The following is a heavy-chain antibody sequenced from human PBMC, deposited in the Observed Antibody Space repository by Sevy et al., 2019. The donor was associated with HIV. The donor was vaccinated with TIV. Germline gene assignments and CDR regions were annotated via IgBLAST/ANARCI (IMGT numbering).Heavy chain of an antibody. J-gene: IGHJ4*02. CDR3: ARVGRSMVQGVKFDY. D-gene: IGHD3-10*01. CDR1: GYTCTSYG. CDR2: ISAYNGNT. Sequence: ASVKVSCKASGYTCTSYGISWVRPAPGQGLEWIGWISAYNGNTNYAQKLQGRVTMTTDTSTSTAYMELRSLRSDDTAVYYCARVGRSMVQGVKFDYWGQGTLVTVSS. V-gene: IGHV1-18*01.